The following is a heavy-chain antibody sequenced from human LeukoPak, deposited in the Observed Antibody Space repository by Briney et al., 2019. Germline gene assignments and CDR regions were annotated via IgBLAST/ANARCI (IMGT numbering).Heavy chain of an antibody. V-gene: IGHV4-38-2*02. Sequence: SETLSLTCTVSGYSISSGYYWGWIRQPPGKGLEWIGSIYHSGSTYYNPSLKSRVTISVDTSKDQFSLKLSSVTAADTAVYYCARDRMRATNYFDYWGQGTLVTVSS. D-gene: IGHD5-24*01. CDR3: ARDRMRATNYFDY. CDR1: GYSISSGYY. J-gene: IGHJ4*02. CDR2: IYHSGST.